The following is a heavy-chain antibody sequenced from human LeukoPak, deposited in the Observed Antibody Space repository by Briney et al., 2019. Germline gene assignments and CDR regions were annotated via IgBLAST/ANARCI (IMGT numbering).Heavy chain of an antibody. D-gene: IGHD2-8*02. CDR1: GFTFSSYA. J-gene: IGHJ4*02. CDR3: ATYRQVLLPFES. Sequence: GRSLRLSCAASGFTFSSYAMHWVRQAPGKGLEWVSSIVGSGGSTYYADSVKGRCTISRDNSKNTLYLQMNSLRAEDTAIYYCATYRQVLLPFESWGQGTLVTVSS. CDR2: IVGSGGST. V-gene: IGHV3-23*01.